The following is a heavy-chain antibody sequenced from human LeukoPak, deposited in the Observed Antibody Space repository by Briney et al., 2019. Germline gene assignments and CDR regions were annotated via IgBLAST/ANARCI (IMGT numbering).Heavy chain of an antibody. CDR2: IRSKAYGGTT. Sequence: HPGRSLRLSCAASGFTFSSYGMHWFRQAPGKGLEWVGFIRSKAYGGTTEYAASVKGRFTISRDDSKSIAYLQMNSLKTEDTAVYYCTSGPGIEVGIAAAGTDYWGQGTLVTVSS. CDR3: TSGPGIEVGIAAAGTDY. D-gene: IGHD6-13*01. CDR1: GFTFSSYG. J-gene: IGHJ4*02. V-gene: IGHV3-49*03.